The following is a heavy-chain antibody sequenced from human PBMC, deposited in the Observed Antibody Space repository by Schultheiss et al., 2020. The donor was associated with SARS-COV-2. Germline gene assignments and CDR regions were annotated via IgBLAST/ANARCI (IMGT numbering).Heavy chain of an antibody. CDR2: ISGSGGST. J-gene: IGHJ4*02. CDR1: GFTFSSYA. V-gene: IGHV3-23*01. D-gene: IGHD2-2*02. Sequence: SCAASGFTFSSYAMSWVRQAPGKGLEWVSAISGSGGSTYYADSVKGRFTISRDNSKNTLYLQMNSLRAEDTAVYYCAKRGAVVPAAIQGYYFDYWGQGTLVTVSS. CDR3: AKRGAVVPAAIQGYYFDY.